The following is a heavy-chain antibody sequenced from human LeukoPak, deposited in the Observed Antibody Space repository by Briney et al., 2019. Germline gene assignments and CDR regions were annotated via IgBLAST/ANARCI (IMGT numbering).Heavy chain of an antibody. CDR3: AKDSLYYGSGTFDY. V-gene: IGHV3-30*18. D-gene: IGHD3-10*01. J-gene: IGHJ4*02. Sequence: PGGSLRLSCAASGFTFSSYGMHWVRQAPGKGLEWVAVISYDGSNKYYADSVKGRFTISRDNSKNTLYLQMNSLRAEDTAVYYCAKDSLYYGSGTFDYWGQGTLVTVSS. CDR1: GFTFSSYG. CDR2: ISYDGSNK.